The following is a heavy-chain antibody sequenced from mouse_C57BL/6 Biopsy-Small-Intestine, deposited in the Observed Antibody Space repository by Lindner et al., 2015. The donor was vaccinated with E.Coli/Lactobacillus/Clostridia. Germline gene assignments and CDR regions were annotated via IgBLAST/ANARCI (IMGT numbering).Heavy chain of an antibody. Sequence: VQLQESGAELAKPGASVKLSCKASGYTFTSYWMHWVKQRPGQGLEWIGYINPSSGYTKYNQKFKDKATLTADKPSSTAYMQLSSLTYEDSAVYYCARRELGDYYAMDYWGQGTSVTVSS. CDR1: GYTFTSYW. D-gene: IGHD4-1*01. CDR3: ARRELGDYYAMDY. J-gene: IGHJ4*01. CDR2: INPSSGYT. V-gene: IGHV1-7*01.